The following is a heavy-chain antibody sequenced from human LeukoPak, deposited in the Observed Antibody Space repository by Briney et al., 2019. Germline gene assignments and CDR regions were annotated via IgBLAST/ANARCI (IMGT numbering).Heavy chain of an antibody. V-gene: IGHV4-61*02. Sequence: SETLSLTCSVSGDSISSGSFYWSWIRQPAGRGLEWIGRIYPSGSTNYNPSLKSRVTISLDTSKNQFSLKLSSVTAADTAVYYCARDEVVVAATGYYYYMDVWGKGTTVTVSS. CDR2: IYPSGST. CDR1: GDSISSGSFY. D-gene: IGHD2-15*01. J-gene: IGHJ6*03. CDR3: ARDEVVVAATGYYYYMDV.